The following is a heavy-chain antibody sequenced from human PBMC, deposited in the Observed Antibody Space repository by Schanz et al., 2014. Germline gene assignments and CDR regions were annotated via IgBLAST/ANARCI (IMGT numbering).Heavy chain of an antibody. V-gene: IGHV3-66*01. J-gene: IGHJ4*02. CDR3: ARIGGSVFDY. Sequence: DVQLVESGGGLVQPGGSLRLSCAASGFGFSSYSMNWVRQAPGKGLEWVSFIYIGGNTYYADSVKGRFTISRDSSKNTLFLQMNSLRAEDTAVYYCARIGGSVFDYWAQGTMVTVSS. CDR2: IYIGGNT. CDR1: GFGFSSYS. D-gene: IGHD3-10*01.